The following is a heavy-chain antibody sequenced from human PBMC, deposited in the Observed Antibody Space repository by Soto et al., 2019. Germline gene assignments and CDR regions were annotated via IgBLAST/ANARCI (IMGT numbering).Heavy chain of an antibody. J-gene: IGHJ4*02. Sequence: GSLRLSCAASGFTVSSNYMSWVRQAPGKGLEWVSVIYSGGSTYYADSVKGRFTISRDNSKNTLYLQMNSLRAEDTAVYYCASSVAGLYYFVYWGQGTLVTVSS. D-gene: IGHD6-19*01. CDR3: ASSVAGLYYFVY. V-gene: IGHV3-66*01. CDR1: GFTVSSNY. CDR2: IYSGGST.